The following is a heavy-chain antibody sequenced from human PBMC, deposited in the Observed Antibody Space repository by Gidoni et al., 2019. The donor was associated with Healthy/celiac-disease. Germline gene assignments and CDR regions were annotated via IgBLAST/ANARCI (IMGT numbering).Heavy chain of an antibody. CDR2: IRYDGSNK. Sequence: VKPGGSLRLPCAASGFNFSSYGMHWVRQAPGKGLEWVAFIRYDGSNKYYADSVKGRFTISRDNSKNTLYLQMNSLRAEDTAVYYCAKDGESPEDDAFDIWGQGTMVTVSS. V-gene: IGHV3-30*02. CDR1: GFNFSSYG. CDR3: AKDGESPEDDAFDI. D-gene: IGHD3-10*01. J-gene: IGHJ3*02.